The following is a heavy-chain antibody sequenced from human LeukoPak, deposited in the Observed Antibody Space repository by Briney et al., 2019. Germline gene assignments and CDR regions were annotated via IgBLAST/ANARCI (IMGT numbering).Heavy chain of an antibody. D-gene: IGHD3-22*01. V-gene: IGHV1-18*01. CDR2: ISAYNGNI. CDR1: GYTFTSYG. CDR3: ARDPKNFYDSRFDYYYMDV. Sequence: ASVKVSCKASGYTFTSYGISWVRQAPGQGLEWMGWISAYNGNINYAQKLQGRVTMTTDTSTSTAYMELRSLRSDDTAVYYCARDPKNFYDSRFDYYYMDVWGKGTTVTISS. J-gene: IGHJ6*03.